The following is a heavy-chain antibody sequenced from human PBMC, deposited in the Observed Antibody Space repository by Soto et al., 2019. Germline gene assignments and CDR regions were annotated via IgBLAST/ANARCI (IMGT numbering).Heavy chain of an antibody. J-gene: IGHJ4*02. CDR2: ISYDGSNK. V-gene: IGHV3-30-3*01. D-gene: IGHD6-19*01. CDR1: GFTFSSYA. CDR3: ARAGGKIAVAGKEH. Sequence: PGGSLRLSCAASGFTFSSYAIHWVRQAPGKGLEWVVVISYDGSNKYYADSVKGRFTISRDNSKNTLYLQMNSLRAEDTAVYYCARAGGKIAVAGKEHWGQGTLVTVSS.